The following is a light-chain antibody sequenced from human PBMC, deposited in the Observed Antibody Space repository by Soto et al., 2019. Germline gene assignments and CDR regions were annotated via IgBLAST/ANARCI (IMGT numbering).Light chain of an antibody. J-gene: IGLJ3*02. Sequence: QAVVTQEPSLTVSPGGTVTLTCALTTGAVTSGYYPNWFQRKPGQALRTLIYRTSNKHSWTPARFSGSLLGGKAALTLSGVQPEAEAAIFCGLRFVGAWGSGGGTKLTVL. CDR2: RTS. CDR1: TGAVTSGYY. CDR3: GLRFVGAWG. V-gene: IGLV7-43*01.